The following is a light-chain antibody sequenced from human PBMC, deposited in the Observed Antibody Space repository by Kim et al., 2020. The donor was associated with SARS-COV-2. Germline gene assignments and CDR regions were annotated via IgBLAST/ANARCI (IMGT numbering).Light chain of an antibody. V-gene: IGKV4-1*01. CDR3: QQYYSTPPS. CDR1: PTVLYNSNNKNY. J-gene: IGKJ2*03. Sequence: DIVMTQSPDSLAVSLGERATLNCKSSPTVLYNSNNKNYLAWYQQKPGQAPKLLIYWASIRESGVSDRFSGSGSETDFTLTISSLQAEDVAVYYCQQYYSTPPSFGQGTKLEIK. CDR2: WAS.